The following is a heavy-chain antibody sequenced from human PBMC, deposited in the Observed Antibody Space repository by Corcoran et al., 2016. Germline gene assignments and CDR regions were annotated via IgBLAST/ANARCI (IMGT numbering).Heavy chain of an antibody. CDR3: ASALGSSWSRGEDY. Sequence: QVQLQQWGAGLLKPSETLSLTCAVYGGSFSGYYWSWIRQPPGKGLEWIGEINHSGSTNYNPSHKSRVTISVDTSKNQFSLKLSSVTAADTAVYCWASALGSSWSRGEDYWGQRTLVTVSS. V-gene: IGHV4-34*01. J-gene: IGHJ4*02. CDR2: INHSGST. CDR1: GGSFSGYY. D-gene: IGHD6-13*01.